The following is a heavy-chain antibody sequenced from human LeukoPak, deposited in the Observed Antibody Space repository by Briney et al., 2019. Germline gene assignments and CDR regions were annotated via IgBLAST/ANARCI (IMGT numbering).Heavy chain of an antibody. V-gene: IGHV1-69*05. CDR2: IIPISGTA. CDR3: ARDGLSAPDY. Sequence: SSVKVSCKASGGTFSSYAISWVRQAPGQGLEWMGGIIPISGTANYAQKLQGRVTMTTDTSTSTAYMELRSLSSDDTAVYYCARDGLSAPDYWGQGTLVTVSS. D-gene: IGHD6-19*01. J-gene: IGHJ4*02. CDR1: GGTFSSYA.